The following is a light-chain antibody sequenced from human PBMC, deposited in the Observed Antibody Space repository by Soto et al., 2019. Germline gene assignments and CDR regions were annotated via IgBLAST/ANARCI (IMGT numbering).Light chain of an antibody. V-gene: IGKV3-20*01. CDR2: DAS. J-gene: IGKJ1*01. CDR3: QQYDRSPQT. Sequence: EIVLTQSPGTLSLSPGERATVSCTTSQSVRSSSLAWLQQRPGQAPRLLIYDASTRATGIPARFSGSGSGTDFTLTISRLEPEDFAVYYCQQYDRSPQTFGQGTTVEIK. CDR1: QSVRSSS.